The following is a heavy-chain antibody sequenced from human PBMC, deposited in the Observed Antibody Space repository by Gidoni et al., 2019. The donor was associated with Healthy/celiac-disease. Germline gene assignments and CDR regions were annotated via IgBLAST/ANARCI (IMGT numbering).Heavy chain of an antibody. CDR1: GFTFSSYG. CDR2: ISYDGSNK. CDR3: AKDLLRRIVGANLYYYYGMDV. J-gene: IGHJ6*02. V-gene: IGHV3-30*18. Sequence: QVQLVESGGGVVQPGRSLRLSCAASGFTFSSYGMHRVRPAPGKGLEWVAVISYDGSNKYYADSVKGRFTISRDNSKNTLYLQMNSLRAEDTAVYYCAKDLLRRIVGANLYYYYGMDVWGQGTTVTVSS. D-gene: IGHD1-26*01.